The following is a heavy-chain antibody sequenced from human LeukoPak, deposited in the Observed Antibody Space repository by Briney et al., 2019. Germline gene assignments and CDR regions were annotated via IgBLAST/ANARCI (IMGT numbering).Heavy chain of an antibody. Sequence: GGSLRLSCAASGFTFSKSWMNWVRQAPGKGLEWVADIREDGSEKDCVDSVKGRFTISRDNAKNSLSLQMNSLRVEDTAVYYCARRGESRAMSHHWGQGTLVTVSS. CDR2: IREDGSEK. V-gene: IGHV3-7*04. CDR1: GFTFSKSW. D-gene: IGHD3-16*01. CDR3: ARRGESRAMSHH. J-gene: IGHJ4*02.